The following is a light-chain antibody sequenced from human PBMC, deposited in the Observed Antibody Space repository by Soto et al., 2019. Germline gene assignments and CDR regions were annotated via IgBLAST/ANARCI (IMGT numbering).Light chain of an antibody. CDR2: DAS. CDR3: QQRSDWPLT. Sequence: EIVLTQSPTTLSLSPGERATHSCRASQSVSNYFARYQQKPGQAPRLLIYDASTRAADIPARFSGSGSGTDFTLTISSLEPEDFAVYYCQQRSDWPLTFGGGTKVDIK. J-gene: IGKJ4*01. CDR1: QSVSNY. V-gene: IGKV3-11*01.